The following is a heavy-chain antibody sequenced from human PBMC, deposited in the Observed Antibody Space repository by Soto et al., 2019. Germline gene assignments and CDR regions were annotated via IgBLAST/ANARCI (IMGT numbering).Heavy chain of an antibody. V-gene: IGHV3-11*01. D-gene: IGHD4-17*01. CDR2: ISSTGRTI. CDR3: ASSYGGNAHFAFDT. J-gene: IGHJ3*02. CDR1: RLAYSDYY. Sequence: GGSLRLSCAASRLAYSDYYMSWIRQAPGKGLEWVSYISSTGRTIYYADSVRGRFTISRDDAKNSLYLQMNSLRAEDTAVYYCASSYGGNAHFAFDTWGQGTMVTVSS.